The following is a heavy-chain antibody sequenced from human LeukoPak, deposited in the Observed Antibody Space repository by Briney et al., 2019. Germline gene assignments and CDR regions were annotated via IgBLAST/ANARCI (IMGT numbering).Heavy chain of an antibody. J-gene: IGHJ4*02. CDR3: ASRRDGYHASDY. CDR2: INHSGST. V-gene: IGHV4-34*01. CDR1: GGSFSGYY. Sequence: PSETLSLTCAVYGGSFSGYYWSWIRQPPGKGLEWIGEINHSGSTNYNPSLKSRVTISVDTSKNQFSLKLSSVTAADTAVYYCASRRDGYHASDYWGQGTLVTVSS. D-gene: IGHD5-24*01.